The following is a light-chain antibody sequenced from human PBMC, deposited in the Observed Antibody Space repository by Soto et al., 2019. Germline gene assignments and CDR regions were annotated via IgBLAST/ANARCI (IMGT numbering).Light chain of an antibody. CDR1: SSDVGAYNY. CDR3: SSFASSNTWV. J-gene: IGLJ3*02. V-gene: IGLV2-8*01. Sequence: QSVLTQPPSASGSPGQSVTISCTGISSDVGAYNYVSWYQQHAGKAPKLVIYEVTKRPSGVPDRFSDSKSANTASLTVSGLQAEDEADYYCSSFASSNTWVFGGGTKVTVL. CDR2: EVT.